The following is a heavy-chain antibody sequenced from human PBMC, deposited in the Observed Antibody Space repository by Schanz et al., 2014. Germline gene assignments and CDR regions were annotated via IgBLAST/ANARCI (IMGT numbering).Heavy chain of an antibody. V-gene: IGHV4-59*08. D-gene: IGHD3-10*01. J-gene: IGHJ2*01. Sequence: WTWIRQPPGKGLEWIGYSSYSGSSGYNASLESRVTISLDLSKSQVSLTLTSVTAGDAAVYYCARGGSAMVRGVMTASYWFFDLWGRGTLVTVSP. CDR3: ARGGSAMVRGVMTASYWFFDL. CDR2: SSYSGSS.